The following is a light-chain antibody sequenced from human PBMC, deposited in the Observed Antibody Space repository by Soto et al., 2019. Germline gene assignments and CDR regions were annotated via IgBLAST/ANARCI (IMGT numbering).Light chain of an antibody. CDR2: EVS. V-gene: IGLV2-8*01. CDR3: SAYAGSNILV. CDR1: SSDVGGYNY. J-gene: IGLJ2*01. Sequence: QSALTQPPSASGSPGQSVTISCTGTSSDVGGYNYVSWYQQHPGKAPKLMIYEVSKRPSGVPDRFSGSKSGNTASLTVSGLQAEDDADYYCSAYAGSNILVFGGGTQLTVL.